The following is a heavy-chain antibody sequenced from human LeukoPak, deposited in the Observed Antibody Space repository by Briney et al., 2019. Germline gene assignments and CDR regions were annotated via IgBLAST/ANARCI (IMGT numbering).Heavy chain of an antibody. CDR3: AKDPYIVGATTIYYFDY. D-gene: IGHD1-26*01. Sequence: SLRLSCAASGFTFSSYGMHWVRQAPGKGLEWVAVISYDGSNKYYADSVKGRFTISRDNSKNTLYLQMNSLRAEDTAVYYCAKDPYIVGATTIYYFDYWGQGTLVTVSS. CDR2: ISYDGSNK. V-gene: IGHV3-30*18. J-gene: IGHJ4*02. CDR1: GFTFSSYG.